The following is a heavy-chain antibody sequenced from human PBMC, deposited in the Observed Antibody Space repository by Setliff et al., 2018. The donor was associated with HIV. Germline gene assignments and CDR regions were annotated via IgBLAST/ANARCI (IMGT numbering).Heavy chain of an antibody. CDR3: ARDRSNYVGLDAFDI. Sequence: SVKVSCKASGYTFTRYGISWVRQAPGQGLEWMRGIIPIFGTANYAQKFQGRVTITADESTSTAYMELSSLRSEDTAVYYCARDRSNYVGLDAFDIWGQGTMVTVSS. CDR2: IIPIFGTA. V-gene: IGHV1-69*13. J-gene: IGHJ3*02. D-gene: IGHD4-4*01. CDR1: GYTFTRYG.